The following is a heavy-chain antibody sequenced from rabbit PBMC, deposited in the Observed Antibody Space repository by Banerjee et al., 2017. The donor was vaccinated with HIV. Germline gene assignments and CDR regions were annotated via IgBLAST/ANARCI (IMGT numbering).Heavy chain of an antibody. D-gene: IGHD4-1*01. CDR3: ARDLIGNGWNTDL. V-gene: IGHV1S40*01. CDR1: GFSFSSSYY. J-gene: IGHJ4*01. CDR2: IDTGSSGST. Sequence: QSLEESGGGLVKPGASLALTCTASGFSFSSSYYMYWVRQAPGKGLEWIAYIDTGSSGSTYYASWAKGRFTISKTSSTTVTLQMTSLTATDTATYFCARDLIGNGWNTDLWGPGTLVTVS.